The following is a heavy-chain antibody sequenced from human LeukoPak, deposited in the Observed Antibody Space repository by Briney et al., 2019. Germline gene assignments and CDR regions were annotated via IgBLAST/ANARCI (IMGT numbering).Heavy chain of an antibody. J-gene: IGHJ6*02. V-gene: IGHV3-30*04. CDR1: GFTFTTCA. D-gene: IGHD3-10*01. CDR2: TSHDGRDK. CDR3: ARDPGFWALPGPWHMDV. Sequence: GTSLRLSCAASGFTFTTCAMHWVRQTPDRGLEWVALTSHDGRDKLYADSVKGRFTISRDDSRNTVTLQMSSLRPEDAALYYCARDPGFWALPGPWHMDVWGQGTTVTVSS.